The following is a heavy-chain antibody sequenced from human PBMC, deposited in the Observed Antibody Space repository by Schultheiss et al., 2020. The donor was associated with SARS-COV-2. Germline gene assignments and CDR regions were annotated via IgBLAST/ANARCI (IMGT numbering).Heavy chain of an antibody. CDR2: ISYDGSNK. CDR1: GFTFSSYG. Sequence: GGSLRLSCAASGFTFSSYGMHWVRQAPGKGLEWVAVISYDGSNKYYADSVKGRFTISRDNSKNTLYMQMNSLKVEDTALYYCAKDSRRAGYSSGWHPWGRGTLVTVSS. D-gene: IGHD6-19*01. J-gene: IGHJ5*02. CDR3: AKDSRRAGYSSGWHP. V-gene: IGHV3-30*18.